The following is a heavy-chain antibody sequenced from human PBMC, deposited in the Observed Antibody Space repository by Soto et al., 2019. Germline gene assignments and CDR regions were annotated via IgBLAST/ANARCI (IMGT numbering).Heavy chain of an antibody. J-gene: IGHJ3*02. V-gene: IGHV3-23*01. CDR3: AKDEGYCSGGSCLIGTFDI. CDR2: ISGSGGST. D-gene: IGHD2-15*01. Sequence: EVQLLESGGGLVQPGGSLRLSCAASGFTFSSYAMSWVRQAPGKGLEWVSAISGSGGSTYYADSVKGRFTISRDNSKNTLYLQMNSLRAEDTAVYYGAKDEGYCSGGSCLIGTFDIWGQGTMVTVSS. CDR1: GFTFSSYA.